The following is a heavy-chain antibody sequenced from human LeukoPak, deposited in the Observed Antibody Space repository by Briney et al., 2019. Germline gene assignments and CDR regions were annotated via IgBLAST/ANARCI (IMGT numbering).Heavy chain of an antibody. V-gene: IGHV4-34*01. CDR1: GGSFSGYY. J-gene: IGHJ4*02. D-gene: IGHD3-22*01. Sequence: SETLSLTCAVYGGSFSGYYWSWIRQPPGKGLEWIGEINHSGSTNYNPSLKSRVTISVDTSKNQFSLKLSSVTAADTAVYYCARGARSGYHKSIDYWGQGTLVTVSS. CDR3: ARGARSGYHKSIDY. CDR2: INHSGST.